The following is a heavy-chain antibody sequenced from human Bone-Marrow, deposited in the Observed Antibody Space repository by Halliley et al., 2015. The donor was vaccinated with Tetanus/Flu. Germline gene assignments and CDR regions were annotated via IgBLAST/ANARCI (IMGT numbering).Heavy chain of an antibody. J-gene: IGHJ4*02. V-gene: IGHV4-39*01. Sequence: LRLSCTVSGGSINSSSCYWGWIRQPPGKGLEWIGSMYYSGSTYYNPSLKSRVTISVDTSKNQFSLKLSSVTAADTAVYYCARTKVITLHYFDSWGQGTLVTVSS. CDR3: ARTKVITLHYFDS. CDR2: MYYSGST. D-gene: IGHD4-17*01. CDR1: GGSINSSSCY.